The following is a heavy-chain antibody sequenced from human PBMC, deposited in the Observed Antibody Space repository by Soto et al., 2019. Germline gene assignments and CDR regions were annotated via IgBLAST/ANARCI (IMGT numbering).Heavy chain of an antibody. J-gene: IGHJ5*02. CDR2: IYYSGST. D-gene: IGHD3-3*01. V-gene: IGHV4-31*03. Sequence: SETLSLTCTVSGGSISSGGYYCSWIRQHPGKGLEWIGYIYYSGSTYYNPSLKSRVTISVDTSKNQFSLKLSSVTAADTAVYYCARGTLRITIFGVVFNWFDPWGQGTLVTVSS. CDR1: GGSISSGGYY. CDR3: ARGTLRITIFGVVFNWFDP.